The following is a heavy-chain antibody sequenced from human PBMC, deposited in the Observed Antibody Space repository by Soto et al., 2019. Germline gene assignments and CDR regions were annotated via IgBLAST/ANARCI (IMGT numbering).Heavy chain of an antibody. CDR3: ATLPSPISGWYVDFDY. D-gene: IGHD6-19*01. J-gene: IGHJ4*02. CDR1: GFTFSSYA. V-gene: IGHV3-23*01. Sequence: EVQLLESGGGLVQPGGSLRLSCAASGFTFSSYAMSWVRQAPGKGLEWVSAISGSGGSTYYADSVKGRFTISRDNSKNTLYLQMNSLRAEDTAVYYCATLPSPISGWYVDFDYWGQGTLVTVSS. CDR2: ISGSGGST.